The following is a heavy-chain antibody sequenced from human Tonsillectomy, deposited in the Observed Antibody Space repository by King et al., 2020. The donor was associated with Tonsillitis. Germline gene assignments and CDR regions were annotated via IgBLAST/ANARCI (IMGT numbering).Heavy chain of an antibody. CDR3: ARQWGVTRRGVLVVLDF. V-gene: IGHV5-10-1*03. CDR2: IDPSDSYT. CDR1: GYSFTSYW. D-gene: IGHD3-10*01. J-gene: IGHJ4*02. Sequence: VQLVESGAEVKKPGESLRISCQVSGYSFTSYWISWVRQMPGKGLEWMGRIDPSDSYTNYSPSFQGHVTISRDKSISTAYLQWRSLKASDTAIYYCARQWGVTRRGVLVVLDFWGQGTLVTVSS.